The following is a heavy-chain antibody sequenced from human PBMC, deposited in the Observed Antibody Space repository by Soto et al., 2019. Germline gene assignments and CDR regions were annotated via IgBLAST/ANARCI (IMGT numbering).Heavy chain of an antibody. CDR2: IIPIFGTA. CDR1: GGTFSSYA. J-gene: IGHJ4*02. Sequence: EASVKVSCKASGGTFSSYAISWVRQAPGQGLEWMGGIIPIFGTANYAQKFQGRVTITADESTSTAYMELSSLRSEDTAVYYCARDRSSSGYYFDYWGQGTLVTVSS. D-gene: IGHD3-10*01. CDR3: ARDRSSSGYYFDY. V-gene: IGHV1-69*13.